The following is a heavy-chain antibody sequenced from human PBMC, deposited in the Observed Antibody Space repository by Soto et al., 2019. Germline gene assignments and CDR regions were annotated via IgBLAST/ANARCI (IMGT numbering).Heavy chain of an antibody. D-gene: IGHD6-6*01. CDR2: VSAYNGER. Sequence: ASVKVSCKASGYTFTNYGINWVRQAPGQGLEWLGWVSAYNGERRYAQRVQARVIMTTDTSTTTAYMELRSLRSDDTAVYYCSRGTSIPASGDYWDQGTLVTVSS. V-gene: IGHV1-18*01. CDR3: SRGTSIPASGDY. J-gene: IGHJ4*01. CDR1: GYTFTNYG.